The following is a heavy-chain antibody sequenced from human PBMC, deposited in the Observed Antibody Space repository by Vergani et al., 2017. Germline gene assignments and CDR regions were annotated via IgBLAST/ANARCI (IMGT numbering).Heavy chain of an antibody. V-gene: IGHV3-21*04. J-gene: IGHJ6*02. D-gene: IGHD5-24*01. Sequence: EVQLVESGGGLVKPGGSLRLSCAASGFTFSSYSMNWVRQAPGKGLEWVSSISSSSSYTNYADSVKGRFTISRDNAKNSLYLQMNSLRAEDTAVYYCARAATITPYGMDVWGQGTTVTVSS. CDR1: GFTFSSYS. CDR3: ARAATITPYGMDV. CDR2: ISSSSSYT.